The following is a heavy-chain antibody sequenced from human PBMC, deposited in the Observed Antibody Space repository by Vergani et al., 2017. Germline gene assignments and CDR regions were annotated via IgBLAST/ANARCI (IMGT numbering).Heavy chain of an antibody. J-gene: IGHJ4*02. CDR2: IYRTGST. V-gene: IGHV4-38-2*01. CDR1: GFSIDNGYY. D-gene: IGHD3-9*01. Sequence: QVQLQESGPGLVKPSETLSLTCAVSGFSIDNGYYWDWIRQPPGKGLEWIGSIYRTGSTHFNPSLKSRVTISVDPSNNHFSLRLNSLTAADTAVYYCARRSGIVYDIFSGTQYFFDFWGQGTRVTVS. CDR3: ARRSGIVYDIFSGTQYFFDF.